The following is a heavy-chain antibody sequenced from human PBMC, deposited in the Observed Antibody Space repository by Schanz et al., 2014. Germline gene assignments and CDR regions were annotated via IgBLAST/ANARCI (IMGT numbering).Heavy chain of an antibody. CDR1: GFTLSSYA. Sequence: VQLVESGGGVVQPGRSLRLSCAASGFTLSSYAMHWVRQAPGKGLEWVSSISSSGSYIYYADSVKGRFTISRDNSKNTLYLQMNSLRADDTAVYFCARAHGNNWYGKGLDYWGQGTLVTVSS. D-gene: IGHD1-1*01. CDR3: ARAHGNNWYGKGLDY. J-gene: IGHJ4*02. V-gene: IGHV3-21*01. CDR2: ISSSGSYI.